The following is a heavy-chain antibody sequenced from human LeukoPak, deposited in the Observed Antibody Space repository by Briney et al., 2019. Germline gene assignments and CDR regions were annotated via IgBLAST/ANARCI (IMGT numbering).Heavy chain of an antibody. J-gene: IGHJ6*03. CDR2: INHSGST. V-gene: IGHV4-34*01. CDR3: ARSSSSSPYYYYYYMDV. D-gene: IGHD6-6*01. Sequence: PSETLSLTCAVYGGSFSGYYWSWIRQPPGKGLEWIGEINHSGSTNYNPSLKSRVTISVDTSKNQFSLKLSSVTAADTAVYYCARSSSSSPYYYYYYMDVWGKGTTVTVSS. CDR1: GGSFSGYY.